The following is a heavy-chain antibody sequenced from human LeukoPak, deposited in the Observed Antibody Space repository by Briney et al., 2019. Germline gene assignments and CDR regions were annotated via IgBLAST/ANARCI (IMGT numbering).Heavy chain of an antibody. CDR1: GGTFSSYA. V-gene: IGHV1-69*13. CDR3: AREGLYCSSTRCYMAYYFDY. D-gene: IGHD2-2*02. J-gene: IGHJ4*02. CDR2: IIPIFGTA. Sequence: SVKVSCKASGGTFSSYAISWVRQAPGQGLEWMGGIIPIFGTANYAQKFQGRVTITADESTSTAYMELSSLRSEDTAVYYCAREGLYCSSTRCYMAYYFDYWGQGTLVTVSS.